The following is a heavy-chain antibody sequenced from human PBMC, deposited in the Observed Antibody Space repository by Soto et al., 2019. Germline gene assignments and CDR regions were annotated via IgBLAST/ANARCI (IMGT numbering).Heavy chain of an antibody. CDR1: GFSFRRYA. D-gene: IGHD6-19*01. CDR3: AKDLLQWLGGSGPFDY. V-gene: IGHV3-23*01. J-gene: IGHJ4*02. Sequence: AGSLRLSCATSGFSFRRYAMTWLRQAQGKGLEWVSTISPTGGSTYYADSVKGRFTISRDDSKNPLYLHMNSLGAEDTAKYYRAKDLLQWLGGSGPFDYWGQGTLGTVSS. CDR2: ISPTGGST.